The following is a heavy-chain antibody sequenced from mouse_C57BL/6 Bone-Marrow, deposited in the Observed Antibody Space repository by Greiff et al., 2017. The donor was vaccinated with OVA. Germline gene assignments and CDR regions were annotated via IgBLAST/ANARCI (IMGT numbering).Heavy chain of an antibody. CDR3: ARRGSRDGYSHWYFDG. D-gene: IGHD2-3*01. V-gene: IGHV2-2*01. J-gene: IGHJ1*03. Sequence: VQLQESGPGLVQPSQSLSITCPVSGFSLTRYGVHWVRQSPGKGLEWLGVIWSGGSTDYNAAFISRLSISKDNSKSQVFFKMNSRQADDTAIYYCARRGSRDGYSHWYFDGWGTGTTVTVSS. CDR2: IWSGGST. CDR1: GFSLTRYG.